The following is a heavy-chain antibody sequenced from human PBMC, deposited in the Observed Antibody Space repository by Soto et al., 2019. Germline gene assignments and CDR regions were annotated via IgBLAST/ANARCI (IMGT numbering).Heavy chain of an antibody. CDR1: GFTFSSYW. Sequence: GGSLRLSCAASGFTFSSYWMSWVRQAPGKGLEWVANIKQDGSEKYYVDSVKGRFTISRDNAKNSLYLQMNSLRAEDTAVYYCARAGLNDIVATMDYYYYYYMDVWGKGTTVTVSS. CDR3: ARAGLNDIVATMDYYYYYYMDV. D-gene: IGHD5-12*01. J-gene: IGHJ6*03. V-gene: IGHV3-7*01. CDR2: IKQDGSEK.